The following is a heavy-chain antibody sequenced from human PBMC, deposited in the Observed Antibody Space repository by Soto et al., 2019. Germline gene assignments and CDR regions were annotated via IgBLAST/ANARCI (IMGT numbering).Heavy chain of an antibody. CDR1: GYTFTNYW. CDR3: AASIFYYGMDV. Sequence: GESLKLSCQGSGYTFTNYWIGWVLQMPGKGPEWMGIIYPGDSDTKYNPSFQGQVTISADKSITTTYLQWSSLKASDTAIYYCAASIFYYGMDVWGQGTTVTVSS. CDR2: IYPGDSDT. V-gene: IGHV5-51*01. J-gene: IGHJ6*02.